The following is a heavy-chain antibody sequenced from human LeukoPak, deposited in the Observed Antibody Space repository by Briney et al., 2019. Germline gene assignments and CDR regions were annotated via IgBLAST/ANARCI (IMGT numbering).Heavy chain of an antibody. CDR2: ISSDSSTI. CDR3: ARDRGAVDY. J-gene: IGHJ4*01. D-gene: IGHD4/OR15-4a*01. V-gene: IGHV3-48*01. CDR1: GFTLSSYA. Sequence: GGSLRLSCAASGFTLSSYAMNWVRQAPGKGLEWLSYISSDSSTIYDADSVKGRFTISRDNARNLLFLQMNSLRAEDTALYYCARDRGAVDYWGQGTLVTVSS.